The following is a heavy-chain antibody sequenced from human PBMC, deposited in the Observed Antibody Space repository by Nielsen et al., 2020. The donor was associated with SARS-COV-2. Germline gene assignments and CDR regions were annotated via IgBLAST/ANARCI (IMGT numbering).Heavy chain of an antibody. J-gene: IGHJ6*02. CDR3: ARHGEVAVAGKNYYYYGMDV. D-gene: IGHD6-19*01. CDR2: IYPGDSDT. V-gene: IGHV5-51*01. Sequence: VRQMPGKGLEWMGIIYPGDSDTRYSPSFQGQVTISADKSISTAYLQWSSLKASDTAMYYCARHGEVAVAGKNYYYYGMDVWGQGTTGTVSS.